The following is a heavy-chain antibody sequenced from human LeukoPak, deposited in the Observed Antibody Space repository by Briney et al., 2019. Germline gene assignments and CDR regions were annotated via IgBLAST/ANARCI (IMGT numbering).Heavy chain of an antibody. V-gene: IGHV3-30*02. CDR2: IPYDGSNK. D-gene: IGHD3-10*01. CDR1: GFAFSSYG. J-gene: IGHJ6*03. CDR3: AKGVGGSANYYYMDV. Sequence: GGSLRLSCAASGFAFSSYGMHWVRQAPGKGLEWVAFIPYDGSNKYYADSVKGRFTISRDNSKNTLNLQMNSLRAEDTAVYYCAKGVGGSANYYYMDVWGKGTTVTVSS.